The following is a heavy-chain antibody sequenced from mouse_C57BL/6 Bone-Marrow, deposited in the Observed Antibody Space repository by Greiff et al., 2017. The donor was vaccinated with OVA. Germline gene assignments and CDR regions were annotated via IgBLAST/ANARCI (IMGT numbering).Heavy chain of an antibody. CDR2: ISYDGSN. J-gene: IGHJ2*01. D-gene: IGHD1-1*01. V-gene: IGHV3-6*01. CDR1: GYSITSGYY. Sequence: ESGPGLVKPSQSLSLTCSVTGYSITSGYYWNWIRQFPGNKLEWMGYISYDGSNNYNPSLKNRISITRDTSKNQFFLKLNSVTTEDTATYYCAREGGFYYYGPYYFDDWGQGTTLTVSS. CDR3: AREGGFYYYGPYYFDD.